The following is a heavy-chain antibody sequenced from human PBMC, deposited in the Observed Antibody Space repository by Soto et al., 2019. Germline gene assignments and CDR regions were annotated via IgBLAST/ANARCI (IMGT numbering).Heavy chain of an antibody. CDR3: ARAPSSLRGVIITHNWFDP. CDR1: GGSISSGVYY. CDR2: IYYSGST. Sequence: PSETLSLICTVSGGSISSGVYYWSWIRQHPGKGLEWIGYIYYSGSTYYNPSLKSRVTISVDTSKNQFSLKLSSVTAADTAVYYCARAPSSLRGVIITHNWFDPWGQGTLVTVSS. D-gene: IGHD3-10*01. V-gene: IGHV4-31*03. J-gene: IGHJ5*02.